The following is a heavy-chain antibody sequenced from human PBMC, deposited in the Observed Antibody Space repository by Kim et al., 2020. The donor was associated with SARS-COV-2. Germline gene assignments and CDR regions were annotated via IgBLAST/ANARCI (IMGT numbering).Heavy chain of an antibody. J-gene: IGHJ5*02. V-gene: IGHV1-8*01. CDR1: GYTFTSYD. CDR3: VATVTIRERWFDP. Sequence: ASVKVSCKASGYTFTSYDINWVRQATGQGLEWMGWMNPNSGNTGYAQKFQGRVTMTRNTSISTAYMELSSLRSEDTAVYYCVATVTIRERWFDPWGQGTLVTVSS. CDR2: MNPNSGNT. D-gene: IGHD4-4*01.